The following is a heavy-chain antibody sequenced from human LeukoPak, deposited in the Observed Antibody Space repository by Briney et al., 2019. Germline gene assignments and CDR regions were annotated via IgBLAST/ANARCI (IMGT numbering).Heavy chain of an antibody. J-gene: IGHJ4*02. CDR2: IYTGGST. CDR3: ASQNYDILTGYYNALNY. D-gene: IGHD3-9*01. Sequence: GGSLRLSCAASGFTFGDYAIYWVRQAPGKGLEWVSVIYTGGSTDYAGTVKGRFTISRDNSKNTLYLQMNSLRAEDTAVYYCASQNYDILTGYYNALNYWGQGTLVTVSS. CDR1: GFTFGDYA. V-gene: IGHV3-66*04.